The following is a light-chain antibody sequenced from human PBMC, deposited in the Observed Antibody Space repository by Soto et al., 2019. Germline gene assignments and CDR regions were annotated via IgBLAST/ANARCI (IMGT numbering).Light chain of an antibody. CDR2: DVS. V-gene: IGLV2-11*01. J-gene: IGLJ1*01. CDR3: CSYAGSYTVV. CDR1: SSDVGGYNY. Sequence: QSALTQPRSVSGSPGQSVTISCTGTSSDVGGYNYVSWYQQHPGKAPKLMIFDVSKRPSGVPDRFSGSKSGNTASLTISGIQAEEEADYYCCSYAGSYTVVFGVGTKVTVL.